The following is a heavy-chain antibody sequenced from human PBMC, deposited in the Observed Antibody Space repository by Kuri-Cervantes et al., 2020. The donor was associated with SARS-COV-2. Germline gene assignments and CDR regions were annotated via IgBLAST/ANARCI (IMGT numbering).Heavy chain of an antibody. V-gene: IGHV3-7*01. D-gene: IGHD3-16*02. CDR2: IKQDGSEK. J-gene: IGHJ3*02. CDR3: ARDLMITFGGVIAPDAFDI. CDR1: RFTFSGSA. Sequence: GGSLRLSCAASRFTFSGSAMHWVRQASGKGLEWVANIKQDGSEKYYVDSVKGRFTISRDNAKNSLYLQMNSLRAEDTAVYYCARDLMITFGGVIAPDAFDIWGQGTMVTVSS.